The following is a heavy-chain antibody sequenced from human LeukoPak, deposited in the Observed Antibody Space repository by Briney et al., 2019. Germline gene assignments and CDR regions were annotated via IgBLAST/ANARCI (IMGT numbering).Heavy chain of an antibody. CDR1: GFTFSSYE. D-gene: IGHD3-16*01. Sequence: GGSLRLSCAASGFTFSSYEMNWVRQAPGKGLEWVSYISSSGSTIYYADSVKGRFTISRDNAKNSLYLQMNNLRAEDTAMFYCATSMAQDVDAFWGQGTMVTVSS. CDR3: ATSMAQDVDAF. V-gene: IGHV3-48*03. CDR2: ISSSGSTI. J-gene: IGHJ3*01.